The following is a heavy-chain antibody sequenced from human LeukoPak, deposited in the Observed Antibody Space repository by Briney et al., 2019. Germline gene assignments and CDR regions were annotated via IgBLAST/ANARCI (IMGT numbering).Heavy chain of an antibody. CDR2: ISSSSSYI. CDR1: GFTISSYS. CDR3: ARDVKGRWELLGSHDY. Sequence: GGSLRLSCAASGFTISSYSLTWVRQAPGKGLEWVSSISSSSSYIYYADSVRGRFTISRDNARNSLSLQMNSLRAEDTAVYYCARDVKGRWELLGSHDYWGQGTLVTVSS. D-gene: IGHD1-26*01. J-gene: IGHJ4*02. V-gene: IGHV3-21*01.